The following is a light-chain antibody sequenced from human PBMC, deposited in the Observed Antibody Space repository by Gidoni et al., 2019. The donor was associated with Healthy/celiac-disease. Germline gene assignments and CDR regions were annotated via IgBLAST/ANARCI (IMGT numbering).Light chain of an antibody. CDR1: QSISSY. CDR3: QQSYSTPPYT. J-gene: IGKJ2*01. Sequence: DIQLTQSPSSLSASVGDRVTITCRASQSISSYLNWYQQKPGKAPKLLIYAASSLQSGVPSRCSVSGSGTDFTRTISSLQPEDFATYYGQQSYSTPPYTFGQXTKLEIK. V-gene: IGKV1-39*01. CDR2: AAS.